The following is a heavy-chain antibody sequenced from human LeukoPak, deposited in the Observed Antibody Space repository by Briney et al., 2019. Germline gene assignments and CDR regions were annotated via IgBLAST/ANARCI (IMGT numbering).Heavy chain of an antibody. V-gene: IGHV3-23*01. D-gene: IGHD6-13*01. Sequence: PGGSLRLSCSASGFTFSNYAMSWVRQAPGKGLEWVSAINDGVGRAFYADAVRGRFTISRDNSQNTLYLQMNSLRTEDTAVYYCARGRGSWYGVYFDYWGQGTLVTVSS. J-gene: IGHJ4*02. CDR1: GFTFSNYA. CDR2: INDGVGRA. CDR3: ARGRGSWYGVYFDY.